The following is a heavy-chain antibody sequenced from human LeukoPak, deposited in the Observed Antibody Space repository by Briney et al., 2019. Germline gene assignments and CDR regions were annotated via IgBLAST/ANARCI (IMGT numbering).Heavy chain of an antibody. J-gene: IGHJ4*02. CDR3: ARWYYDGSGYNDY. CDR1: GGSISSGSYS. CDR2: IYTSGST. V-gene: IGHV4-61*02. D-gene: IGHD3-22*01. Sequence: SQTLSLTCTVSGGSISSGSYSWRWLRQPAGKGLEWLGRIYTSGSTNYNPSLKSRVTISVDTSKNQFSPKLSSVTAADTAVYHCARWYYDGSGYNDYWGQGTLVTVSS.